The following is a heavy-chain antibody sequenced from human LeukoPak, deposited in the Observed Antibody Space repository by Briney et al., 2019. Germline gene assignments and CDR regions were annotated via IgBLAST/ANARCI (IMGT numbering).Heavy chain of an antibody. D-gene: IGHD2-15*01. Sequence: SETLSLTCTVSGGSISSYYWSWIWQPPGKGLEWIGYIYYSGSTNYNPSLKSRVTISVDTSKNQFSLKLSSVTAADTAVYYCARLCYWGRGIDDWGQGTLVTVSS. CDR2: IYYSGST. CDR1: GGSISSYY. CDR3: ARLCYWGRGIDD. V-gene: IGHV4-59*08. J-gene: IGHJ4*02.